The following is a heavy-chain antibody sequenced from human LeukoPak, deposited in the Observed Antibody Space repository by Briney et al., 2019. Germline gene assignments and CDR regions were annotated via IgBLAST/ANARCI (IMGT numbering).Heavy chain of an antibody. V-gene: IGHV3-74*01. CDR2: IDTDGSTT. J-gene: IGHJ4*02. D-gene: IGHD5-24*01. CDR1: GFTFSNSL. CDR3: ARDRDGYNY. Sequence: GGSLRLSCAASGFTFSNSLMHWFRQVPGKRLVWVARIDTDGSTTHYADSVKGRFTISRDNAKNTLYLQMNSLRAEDTAVYYCARDRDGYNYWGQGTLVTVSS.